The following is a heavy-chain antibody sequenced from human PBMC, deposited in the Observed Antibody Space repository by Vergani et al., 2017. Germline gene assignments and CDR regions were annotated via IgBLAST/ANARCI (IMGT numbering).Heavy chain of an antibody. V-gene: IGHV3-9*01. J-gene: IGHJ3*02. CDR2: ISWNSGSI. Sequence: EVQLVESGGGLVQPGRSLRLSCAASGFTFDDYAMHWVRQAPGKGLEWVSGISWNSGSIGYADSVKGRFTISRDNAKNSLYLQMNSLRAEDTALYYCARDSGASYYYDSSGYRVHDAFDIWGQGTMVTVSS. CDR3: ARDSGASYYYDSSGYRVHDAFDI. D-gene: IGHD3-22*01. CDR1: GFTFDDYA.